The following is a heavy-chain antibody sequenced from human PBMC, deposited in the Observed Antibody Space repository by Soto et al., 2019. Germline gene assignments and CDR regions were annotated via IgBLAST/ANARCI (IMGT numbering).Heavy chain of an antibody. D-gene: IGHD4-17*01. Sequence: GGSLRLSCAASGFTFSSYAMHWVRQAPGKGLEWVAVISYDGSNKYYADSVKGRFTISRDNSKNTLYLQMNSLRAEDTAVYYCARGYGDYHYYGMDVWGQGTTVTVSS. CDR1: GFTFSSYA. CDR3: ARGYGDYHYYGMDV. V-gene: IGHV3-30-3*01. CDR2: ISYDGSNK. J-gene: IGHJ6*02.